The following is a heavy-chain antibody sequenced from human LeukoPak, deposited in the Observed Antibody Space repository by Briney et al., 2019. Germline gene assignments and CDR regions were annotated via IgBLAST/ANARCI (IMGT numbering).Heavy chain of an antibody. V-gene: IGHV3-30*18. CDR1: GFTFSRYG. CDR3: AKAGSGDSGFDY. CDR2: ISYDGSKR. Sequence: PGRSLRLSCAASGFTFSRYGMHWVRQAPGKGLEWVAVISYDGSKRYYADSVKGRFPISRDNSKNTLYLQMNSLRAEDTAVYYCAKAGSGDSGFDYWGQGTLVTVSS. J-gene: IGHJ4*02. D-gene: IGHD2-15*01.